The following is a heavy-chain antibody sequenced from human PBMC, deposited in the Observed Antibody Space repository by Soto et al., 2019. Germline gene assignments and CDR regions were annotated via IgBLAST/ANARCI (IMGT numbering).Heavy chain of an antibody. Sequence: SETLSLTCTVSGDSISSADYYWSWIRQSPGKGLEWMGFIFYSGTTYYNPSLRSRLTLSVDTSKNQYYLKLSSVTAADTAVYYCDRDRFLSYYDSTTYYADYWGQGTLVTVSS. CDR3: DRDRFLSYYDSTTYYADY. V-gene: IGHV4-30-4*01. D-gene: IGHD3-22*01. J-gene: IGHJ4*02. CDR1: GDSISSADYY. CDR2: IFYSGTT.